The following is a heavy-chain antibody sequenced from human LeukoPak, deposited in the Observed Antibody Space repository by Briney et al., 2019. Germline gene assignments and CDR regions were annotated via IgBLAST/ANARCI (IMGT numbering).Heavy chain of an antibody. J-gene: IGHJ3*02. D-gene: IGHD3-22*01. CDR3: AKDWNYYYDSNDAFDI. V-gene: IGHV3-23*01. Sequence: PGGSLRLSCAASGFTFSSYAMSWVRQAPGKGLEWVSAISGSGGSTYYADSVKGRFTISRDNSKNTLYLQMNSLRAEDTAVYYCAKDWNYYYDSNDAFDIWGQGTMVTVSS. CDR1: GFTFSSYA. CDR2: ISGSGGST.